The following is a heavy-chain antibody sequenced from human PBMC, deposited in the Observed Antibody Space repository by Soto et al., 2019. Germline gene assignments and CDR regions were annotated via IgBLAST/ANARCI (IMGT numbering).Heavy chain of an antibody. CDR3: ARETILSSSPHSELGY. CDR1: GYTVTGYY. D-gene: IGHD6-13*01. J-gene: IGHJ4*02. Sequence: QVQLVQSGAEVKKPGASVKVSCKASGYTVTGYYMHWVRQAPGPGLEWMGWINPNSGGTNYAQKFQGWVTMTRDTSISTAYMELSRLRSDDTAVYYCARETILSSSPHSELGYWGQGTLVTVSS. CDR2: INPNSGGT. V-gene: IGHV1-2*04.